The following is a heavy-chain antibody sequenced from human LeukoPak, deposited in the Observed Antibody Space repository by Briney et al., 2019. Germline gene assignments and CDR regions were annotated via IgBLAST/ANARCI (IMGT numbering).Heavy chain of an antibody. CDR2: IYHSGST. Sequence: PSETLSLTCAVYGGSFSGYYWSWIRQPPGKGLEWIGEIYHSGSTNYNPSLKSRVTISVDKSKNQFSLKLSSVTAADTAVYYCAREGIVGATGTFDYWGQGTLVTVSS. D-gene: IGHD1-26*01. CDR1: GGSFSGYY. V-gene: IGHV4-34*01. J-gene: IGHJ4*02. CDR3: AREGIVGATGTFDY.